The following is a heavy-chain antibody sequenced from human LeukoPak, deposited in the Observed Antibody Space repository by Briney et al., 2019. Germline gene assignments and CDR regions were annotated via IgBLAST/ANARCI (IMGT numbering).Heavy chain of an antibody. V-gene: IGHV3-30*18. CDR3: AKDPPRGRGVDYVDY. Sequence: GGSLRLSCAASGFTFSSYGMHWVRQAPGKGLEWVAVISYDGSNKYYADSVKGRFTISRDNSKNTLYLQMNSLRAEDTAVYYCAKDPPRGRGVDYVDYWGQGTLVTVSS. J-gene: IGHJ4*02. D-gene: IGHD3-16*01. CDR2: ISYDGSNK. CDR1: GFTFSSYG.